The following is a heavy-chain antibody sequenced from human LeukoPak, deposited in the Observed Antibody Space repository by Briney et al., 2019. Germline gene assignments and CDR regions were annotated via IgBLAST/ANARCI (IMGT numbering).Heavy chain of an antibody. V-gene: IGHV3-23*01. J-gene: IGHJ3*01. D-gene: IGHD2-8*01. CDR2: IGGTAIAT. CDR1: GFTFNIHA. CDR3: LKDQFSRNGIDDPFDE. Sequence: GGSLRLSCVASGFTFNIHAMSWVRQAPGKGLEWVATIGGTAIATDYADSVKGRFTFSRDDSKNTLYLQMNNLKTEDTAVYYCLKDQFSRNGIDDPFDEWGQGTMVTVS.